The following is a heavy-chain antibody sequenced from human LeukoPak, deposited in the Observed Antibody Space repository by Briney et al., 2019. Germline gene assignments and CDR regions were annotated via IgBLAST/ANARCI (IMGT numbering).Heavy chain of an antibody. CDR2: ISHGGRT. CDR1: GYSISSDYY. J-gene: IGHJ4*02. D-gene: IGHD1-26*01. Sequence: SETLSLTCAVSGYSISSDYYWGWIRQPPGKGLEWIGSISHGGRTYYNPSFKSRVTTSVDTSKNEVSLKLSSVTAADTAVYYCAGIVGNIEVFDYWGQGTLVTVSS. V-gene: IGHV4-38-2*01. CDR3: AGIVGNIEVFDY.